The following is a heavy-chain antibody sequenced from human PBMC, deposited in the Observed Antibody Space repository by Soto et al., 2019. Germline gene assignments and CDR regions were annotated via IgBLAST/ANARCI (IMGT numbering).Heavy chain of an antibody. D-gene: IGHD3-10*01. CDR3: AALSITMVRGATAFDY. J-gene: IGHJ4*02. CDR2: IYYSGST. Sequence: QVQLQESGPGLVKPSETLSLTCTVSGGSISSYYWSWIRQPPGKGLEWIGYIYYSGSTNYNPSLKSRVTISVDTSKNQFSLKLSSVTAADTAVYYCAALSITMVRGATAFDYWGQGTLVTVSS. V-gene: IGHV4-59*01. CDR1: GGSISSYY.